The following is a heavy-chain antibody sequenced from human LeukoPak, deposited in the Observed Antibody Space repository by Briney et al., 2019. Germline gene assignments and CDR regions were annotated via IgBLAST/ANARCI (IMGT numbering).Heavy chain of an antibody. J-gene: IGHJ4*02. Sequence: ASVKVSCKASGYTFTGYYMHWVRQAPGQGLEWMGWINPNSGGTNYAQKFQGRVTMTRDTSKNQFSLKLSSVTAADTAVYYCARSGYYYDSSGSTLDYWGQGTLVTVSS. V-gene: IGHV1-2*02. CDR2: INPNSGGT. CDR3: ARSGYYYDSSGSTLDY. D-gene: IGHD3-22*01. CDR1: GYTFTGYY.